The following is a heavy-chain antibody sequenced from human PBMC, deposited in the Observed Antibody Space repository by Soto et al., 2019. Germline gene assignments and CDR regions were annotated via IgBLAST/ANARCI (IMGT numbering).Heavy chain of an antibody. CDR1: GGSFSDNY. Sequence: SETLSLTCAVYGGSFSDNYWSWIRQPPGKGLEWIGEIKHSGSTNYNPSLKSRVTISLDTSKNQFSLKLSSVTAADTAVYYCASGPRDGYNYYWYFDLWGRGTLVTVSS. CDR2: IKHSGST. V-gene: IGHV4-34*01. D-gene: IGHD5-12*01. J-gene: IGHJ2*01. CDR3: ASGPRDGYNYYWYFDL.